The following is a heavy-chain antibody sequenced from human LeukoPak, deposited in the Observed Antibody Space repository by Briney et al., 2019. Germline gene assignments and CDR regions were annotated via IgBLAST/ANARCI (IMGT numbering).Heavy chain of an antibody. CDR1: GFTFSSYA. Sequence: GGSLRLSCAASGFTFSSYAMHWVRQAPGKGLEWVAVISYDGSNKYYADSVKGRFTISRDNSKNTLYLQMNSLRAEDTAVYHCAREPRRGGGHDYWGQGTLVTVSS. V-gene: IGHV3-30*04. D-gene: IGHD3-16*01. CDR2: ISYDGSNK. CDR3: AREPRRGGGHDY. J-gene: IGHJ4*02.